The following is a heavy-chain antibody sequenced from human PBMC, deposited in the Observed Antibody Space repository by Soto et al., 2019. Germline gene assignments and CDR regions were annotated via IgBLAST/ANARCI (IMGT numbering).Heavy chain of an antibody. CDR1: AFTLTSCS. D-gene: IGHD1-1*01. CDR3: TKGEMGTLRNSDDL. Sequence: PGGSLRLSCGSSAFTLTSCSMSCVRQTPGKRLEWVSALSRSGGGTYYADSVKGRFTISRDTSVNTLYLQMNNLRVQDTAIYYCTKGEMGTLRNSDDLCGQGTPVTVSS. V-gene: IGHV3-23*01. J-gene: IGHJ5*02. CDR2: LSRSGGGT.